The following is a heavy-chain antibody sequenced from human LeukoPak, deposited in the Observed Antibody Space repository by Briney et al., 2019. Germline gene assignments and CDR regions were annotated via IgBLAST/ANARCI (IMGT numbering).Heavy chain of an antibody. CDR2: ISGSGGST. V-gene: IGHV3-23*01. D-gene: IGHD6-13*01. CDR1: GFTFSTCL. Sequence: GGSLRLSCAASGFTFSTCLMTWVRQAPGGGMEWVSTISGSGGSTNYADSVKGRFTISRDNSKNTLYLQMNSLRAEDTAVYYCAKGRSSWYSTYFDYWGQGTLVTVSS. CDR3: AKGRSSWYSTYFDY. J-gene: IGHJ4*02.